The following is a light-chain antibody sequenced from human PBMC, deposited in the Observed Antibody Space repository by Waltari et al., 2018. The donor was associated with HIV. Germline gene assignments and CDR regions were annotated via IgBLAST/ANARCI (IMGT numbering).Light chain of an antibody. J-gene: IGLJ2*01. CDR3: CSYAGSYTLV. CDR2: DVS. CDR1: SSDVGDYNY. V-gene: IGLV2-11*01. Sequence: QSALTQPRSVSGSPGQSVTISCTGTSSDVGDYNYVSWYQQHPDKAPKLMIYDVSKRPSVVPGRFSGSKSGKTSSLTISVLQAEDEADYYCCSYAGSYTLVFGGGTKLTVL.